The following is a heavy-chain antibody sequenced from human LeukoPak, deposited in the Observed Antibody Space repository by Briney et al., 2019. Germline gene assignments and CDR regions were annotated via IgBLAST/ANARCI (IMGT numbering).Heavy chain of an antibody. CDR1: GGSFSGYY. CDR2: INHSGST. V-gene: IGHV4-34*01. CDR3: ASTQLRGVMNYTLFDY. D-gene: IGHD3-3*01. J-gene: IGHJ4*02. Sequence: PSETLSLTCAVYGGSFSGYYWSWIRQPPGKGLEWIGEINHSGSTNYNPPLKSRVTISVDTSKNQFSLKLSSVTAASTAVYYCASTQLRGVMNYTLFDYWGQGTLVTVSS.